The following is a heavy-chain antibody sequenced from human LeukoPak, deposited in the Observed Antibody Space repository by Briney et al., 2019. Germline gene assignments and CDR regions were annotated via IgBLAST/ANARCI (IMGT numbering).Heavy chain of an antibody. D-gene: IGHD6-19*01. V-gene: IGHV3-43*02. CDR2: IIGDGGST. J-gene: IGHJ6*02. CDR3: AKEVIAVAGFYYYGMDV. CDR1: GFTFDDYA. Sequence: PGGSLRLSCAASGFTFDDYAMHWVRQAPGKGLEWVSLIIGDGGSTYHADSVKGRFTISRDNSKNSLYLQMNSLRTEDTALYYCAKEVIAVAGFYYYGMDVWGQGTTVTVSS.